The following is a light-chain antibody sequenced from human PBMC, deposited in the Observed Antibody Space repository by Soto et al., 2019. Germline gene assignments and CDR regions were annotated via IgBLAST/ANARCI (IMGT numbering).Light chain of an antibody. V-gene: IGKV3-20*01. CDR3: QHYGSSPRGT. J-gene: IGKJ1*01. Sequence: IVLTQSPGTLSLSPGERATLSCWASQSVSSNYLAWYQQKPGQAPRLLIYGASSRATGISDRFSGSGSGTDFTITISRLEPEDFAVYYCQHYGSSPRGTFGQGTKVEI. CDR2: GAS. CDR1: QSVSSNY.